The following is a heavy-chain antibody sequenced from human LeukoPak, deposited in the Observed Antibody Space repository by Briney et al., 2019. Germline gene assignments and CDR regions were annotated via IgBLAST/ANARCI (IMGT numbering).Heavy chain of an antibody. CDR1: GFTFHDYA. D-gene: IGHD3-10*01. CDR2: ITWNSGSI. J-gene: IGHJ6*02. CDR3: AKDNEGAGTYYPRYGMDV. Sequence: GGSLRLSCAASGFTFHDYAMHWVRQVPGKGLEWVSGITWNSGSIGYADSVKGRFTISRDNAKNSLYLQMNSLRAEDTALYYCAKDNEGAGTYYPRYGMDVWGQGTTVTVSS. V-gene: IGHV3-9*01.